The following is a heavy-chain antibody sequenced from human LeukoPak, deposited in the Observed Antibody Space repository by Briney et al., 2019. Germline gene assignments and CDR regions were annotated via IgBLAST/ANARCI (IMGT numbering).Heavy chain of an antibody. Sequence: ASVKVSCKASGYTFSDYYIHWVRQAPGQGLEWMGWINPKSGGTKYGQKFQGRVTMTRDTSTSTVYVELSSLRSEDTAVYYCARDSGEMRYYYYGMDVWGQGTTVTVSS. D-gene: IGHD5-24*01. J-gene: IGHJ6*02. CDR3: ARDSGEMRYYYYGMDV. CDR2: INPKSGGT. V-gene: IGHV1-2*02. CDR1: GYTFSDYY.